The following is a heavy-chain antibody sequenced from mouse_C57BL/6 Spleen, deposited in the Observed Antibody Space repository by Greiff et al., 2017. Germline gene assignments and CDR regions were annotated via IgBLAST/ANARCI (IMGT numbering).Heavy chain of an antibody. CDR2: IYPSDSET. D-gene: IGHD4-1*01. J-gene: IGHJ3*01. CDR3: AQTGTRFAY. V-gene: IGHV1-61*01. CDR1: GYTFTSYW. Sequence: QVHVKQPGAELVRPGSSVKLSCKASGYTFTSYWMDWVKQRPGQGLEWIGNIYPSDSETHYNQKFKDKATLTVDKSSSTAYMQLSSLTSEDSAVYYCAQTGTRFAYGGQGTLVTVSA.